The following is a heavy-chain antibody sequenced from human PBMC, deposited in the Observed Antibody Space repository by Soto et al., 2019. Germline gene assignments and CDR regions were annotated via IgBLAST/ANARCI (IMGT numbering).Heavy chain of an antibody. CDR1: GFTLSDHY. CDR2: SRNKAQGYST. J-gene: IGHJ4*02. Sequence: VGSLRLSCTDSGFTLSDHYIGWEREGRERELDIVSRSRNKAQGYSTTYAAYVKGRLTTTRDESKNSVYLQMNSMKTEDTAIYYCVRTTYFSDSSVYTRFFDYWGQGTLVTVSS. CDR3: VRTTYFSDSSVYTRFFDY. V-gene: IGHV3-72*01. D-gene: IGHD3-22*01.